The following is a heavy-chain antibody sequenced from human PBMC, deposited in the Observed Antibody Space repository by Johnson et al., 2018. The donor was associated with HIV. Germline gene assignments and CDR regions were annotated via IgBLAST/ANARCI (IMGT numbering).Heavy chain of an antibody. CDR2: IRYDGSNK. J-gene: IGHJ3*02. Sequence: QVQLVESGGGVVQPGGSLRLSCAASGFTFSSYGMHWVRQAPGKGLEWVAFIRYDGSNKYYADSVKGRFTISRDNSKNTLYLQMNSLKTEDTAVYYCTTAVDGAPDAFDIWGQGTMVTVSS. CDR3: TTAVDGAPDAFDI. CDR1: GFTFSSYG. D-gene: IGHD4-17*01. V-gene: IGHV3-30*02.